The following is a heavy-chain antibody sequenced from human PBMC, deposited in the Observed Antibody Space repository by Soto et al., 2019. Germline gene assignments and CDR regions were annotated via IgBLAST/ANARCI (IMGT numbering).Heavy chain of an antibody. Sequence: SQTLSLTCAISGGSVSSNSAAWNWSRQSPSRGLEWLGRTYYRSKWYNDYAVPVKSRITINPDTSKNQFSLQLNSVTPEDTAVYYCARAWVDYYYYMDVWGKGTTVTVSS. V-gene: IGHV6-1*01. J-gene: IGHJ6*03. CDR3: ARAWVDYYYYMDV. CDR1: GGSVSSNSAA. CDR2: TYYRSKWYN. D-gene: IGHD1-26*01.